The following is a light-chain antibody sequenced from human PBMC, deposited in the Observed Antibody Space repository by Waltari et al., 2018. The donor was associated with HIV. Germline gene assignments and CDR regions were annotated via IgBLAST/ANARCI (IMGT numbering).Light chain of an antibody. CDR2: GAS. V-gene: IGKV3-20*01. Sequence: EIVFTQSPGTLSLSPGERATLSCRASPSVSSTYLAWYQQKPGQAPRLRMYGASTRATDIPDRFSGSGSGTDFTLTISRLEPEDFAVYYCQQYGRPPRTFGRGTKVEIK. CDR1: PSVSSTY. CDR3: QQYGRPPRT. J-gene: IGKJ4*02.